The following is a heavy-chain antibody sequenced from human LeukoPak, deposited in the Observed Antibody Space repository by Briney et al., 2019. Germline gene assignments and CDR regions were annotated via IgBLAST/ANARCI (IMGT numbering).Heavy chain of an antibody. CDR2: IKPGGIT. J-gene: IGHJ4*02. Sequence: PSATLSLTCTVYGGSFSDYFWSWIRQPPGKGLEWIGEIKPGGITNYNPSLKSRVTISVDTSKNQLSLKLSSATAADTAVYSCVRGFSGVVGDYWGQGTLVTVSS. D-gene: IGHD3-10*01. CDR3: VRGFSGVVGDY. V-gene: IGHV4-34*01. CDR1: GGSFSDYF.